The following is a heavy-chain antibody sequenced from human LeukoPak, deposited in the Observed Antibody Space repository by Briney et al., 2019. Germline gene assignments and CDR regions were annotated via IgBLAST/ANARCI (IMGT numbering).Heavy chain of an antibody. D-gene: IGHD6-6*01. J-gene: IGHJ4*02. Sequence: PGGSLRLSCAASGFTFSSHAMTRVRQAPGKGLEWASTISGSGDNTYYADSVKGRFTISRDNFKNTVYLQMNSLRAEDTAVYYCAKDRGIAARPLFDYWGQGTLVTVSS. CDR2: ISGSGDNT. CDR3: AKDRGIAARPLFDY. V-gene: IGHV3-23*01. CDR1: GFTFSSHA.